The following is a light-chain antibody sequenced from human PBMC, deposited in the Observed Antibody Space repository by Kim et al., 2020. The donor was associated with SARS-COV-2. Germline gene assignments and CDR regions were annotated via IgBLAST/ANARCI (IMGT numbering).Light chain of an antibody. V-gene: IGLV1-47*01. Sequence: ELTQPPSASGTPGQRVTISCSGSSSNIGSNYVYWYQQLPGTAPKLLIYRNNQRPSGVPDRFSGSKSGTSASLAISGLRSEDEADYYCAAWDDSLSGSFVFGTGTKVTVL. J-gene: IGLJ1*01. CDR1: SSNIGSNY. CDR3: AAWDDSLSGSFV. CDR2: RNN.